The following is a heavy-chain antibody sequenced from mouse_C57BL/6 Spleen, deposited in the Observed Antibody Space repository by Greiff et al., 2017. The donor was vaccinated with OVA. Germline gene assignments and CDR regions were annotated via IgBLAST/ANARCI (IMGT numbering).Heavy chain of an antibody. CDR1: GFTFSSYA. CDR3: ARDVGLGY. CDR2: IIDGGSYT. V-gene: IGHV5-4*01. J-gene: IGHJ2*01. Sequence: EVKVVESGGGLVKPGGSLKLSCAASGFTFSSYAMSWSRQTPEKRLEWVATIIDGGSYTYYPDNVKGRFTISRDNAKNNLYLQMSHLKSEDTAMYYCARDVGLGYCGQGTTLTVSS.